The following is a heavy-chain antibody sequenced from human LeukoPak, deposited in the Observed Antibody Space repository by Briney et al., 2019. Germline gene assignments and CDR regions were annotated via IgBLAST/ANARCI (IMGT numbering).Heavy chain of an antibody. CDR1: GYTFTTYG. Sequence: ASVKVSCKASGYTFTTYGISWVRQAPGHGPEWMGWISTFNGHTNYAQSRQDRVTMTTDTSTSTVYMELSSLISDDTAVYYCARVDTVNYYYYMDVWGKGTPVTVSS. J-gene: IGHJ6*03. V-gene: IGHV1-18*01. CDR3: ARVDTVNYYYYMDV. CDR2: ISTFNGHT. D-gene: IGHD5-18*01.